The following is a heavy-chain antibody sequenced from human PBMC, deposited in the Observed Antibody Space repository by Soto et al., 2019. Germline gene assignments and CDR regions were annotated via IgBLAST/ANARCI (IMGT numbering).Heavy chain of an antibody. CDR3: ERDNHTDMVKDV. D-gene: IGHD5-18*01. CDR2: IWYDGSNK. Sequence: PWESXRLSCSASGFTFIIYGIHWFRQAPGKGLEWVAVIWYDGSNKYYTDSVKGRFTISRDHYKSTLYLQMKRLRAEDTAVYYCERDNHTDMVKDVWGQGTTVTVSS. V-gene: IGHV3-33*01. J-gene: IGHJ6*02. CDR1: GFTFIIYG.